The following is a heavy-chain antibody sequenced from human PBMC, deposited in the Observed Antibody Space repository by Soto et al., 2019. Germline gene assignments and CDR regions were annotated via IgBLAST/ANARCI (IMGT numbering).Heavy chain of an antibody. CDR1: GFTFSSYD. J-gene: IGHJ4*02. D-gene: IGHD3-3*01. CDR2: IGTAGDT. Sequence: PGGSLRLSCAASGFTFSSYDMHWVRQATGKGLEWVLAIGTAGDTYYPGSVKGRFTISRENAKNSLYLQMNSLRAEDTAVYYCARGYYDFWSGYRGYYFDYWGQGTLVTVSS. V-gene: IGHV3-13*01. CDR3: ARGYYDFWSGYRGYYFDY.